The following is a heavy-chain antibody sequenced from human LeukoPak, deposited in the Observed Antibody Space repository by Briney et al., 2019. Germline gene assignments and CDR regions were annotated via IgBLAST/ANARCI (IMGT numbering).Heavy chain of an antibody. J-gene: IGHJ6*02. D-gene: IGHD5-18*01. CDR2: IIPIFGTA. Sequence: SVTVSCKASGGTFSSYAISWVRQAPGQGLEWMGGIIPIFGTANYAQKFQGRVTITADESTSTAYMELSSLRSEDTAVYYCARLPTAMVAYYYGMDVWGQGTTVTVSS. CDR3: ARLPTAMVAYYYGMDV. CDR1: GGTFSSYA. V-gene: IGHV1-69*13.